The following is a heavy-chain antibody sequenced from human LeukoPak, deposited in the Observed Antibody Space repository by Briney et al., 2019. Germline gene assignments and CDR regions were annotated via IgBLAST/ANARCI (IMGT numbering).Heavy chain of an antibody. CDR1: VGSFSGYY. CDR3: ARSLRWFGDY. CDR2: INHSGST. D-gene: IGHD3-10*01. J-gene: IGHJ4*02. V-gene: IGHV4-34*01. Sequence: SDTLSLTCAVYVGSFSGYYWSWIRQPPGKGLEWIGEINHSGSTNYNPSPKSRVTISVDTSKNQFSLKLSSVTAADTAVYYCARSLRWFGDYWGQGTLVTVSS.